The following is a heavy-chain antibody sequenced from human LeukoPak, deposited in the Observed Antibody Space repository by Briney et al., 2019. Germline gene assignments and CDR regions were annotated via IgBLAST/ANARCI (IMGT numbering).Heavy chain of an antibody. D-gene: IGHD6-13*01. J-gene: IGHJ6*03. Sequence: GGSLRLSCAASGFTFSSYAMHWVRQAPGKGLEWVAVISYDGSNKYYADSVKGRFTISTDNSKNTLYLQMNSLRAEDTAVYYCAKAGGAAAGTFRGYYYMDVWGKGTTVTVSS. CDR2: ISYDGSNK. CDR3: AKAGGAAAGTFRGYYYMDV. CDR1: GFTFSSYA. V-gene: IGHV3-30-3*01.